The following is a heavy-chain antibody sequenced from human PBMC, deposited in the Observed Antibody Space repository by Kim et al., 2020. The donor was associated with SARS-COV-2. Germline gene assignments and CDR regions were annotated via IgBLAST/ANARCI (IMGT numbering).Heavy chain of an antibody. D-gene: IGHD4-17*01. V-gene: IGHV3-66*01. CDR3: ARGWRYGIAY. J-gene: IGHJ4*02. Sequence: YNAHSVKGTYTHSRSNSENSLYLQMNSLGSEDTAVYYCARGWRYGIAYWGQGTLVTVSS.